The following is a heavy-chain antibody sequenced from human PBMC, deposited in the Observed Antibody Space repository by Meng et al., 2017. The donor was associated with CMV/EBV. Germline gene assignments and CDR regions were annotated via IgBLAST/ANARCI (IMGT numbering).Heavy chain of an antibody. CDR2: INHSGST. D-gene: IGHD3-22*01. Sequence: GSLRLSCVLYGGSFSGYYWSWIRQPPGKGLEWIGEINHSGSTNYNPSLKGRVTILVDTSMKQFSLKLNSVTAADTAVYFCARTMIVSPGSLDYWGQGTLVTVSS. CDR3: ARTMIVSPGSLDY. J-gene: IGHJ4*02. V-gene: IGHV4-34*01. CDR1: GGSFSGYY.